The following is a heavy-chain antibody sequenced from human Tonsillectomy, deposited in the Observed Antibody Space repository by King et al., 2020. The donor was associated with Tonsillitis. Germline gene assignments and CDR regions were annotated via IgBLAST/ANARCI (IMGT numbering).Heavy chain of an antibody. CDR3: VRGVPRIRYPLCI. V-gene: IGHV1-69*01. J-gene: IGHJ3*02. CDR2: IISILSAT. CDR1: GGLFSSYA. Sequence: VQLVESGAEVKKPGSSVKVSCKASGGLFSSYALSWVRQAPGQGLEWMGGIISILSATTYAQKFRGRITITADESTSTAYLELNSLRSEDTAVYYCVRGVPRIRYPLCIWGQGTMVTVSS. D-gene: IGHD3-9*01.